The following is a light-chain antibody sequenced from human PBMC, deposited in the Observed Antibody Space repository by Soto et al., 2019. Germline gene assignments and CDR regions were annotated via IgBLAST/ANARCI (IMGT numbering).Light chain of an antibody. CDR2: GVN. Sequence: QSVLTQPSSVSGAPGQRVTISCTGSSSNIGAGYDVHWYQQLPGTAPRLLIYGVNNRPSGVPDRFSGSKSGTSASLAITGLQAEDEADYYCQSYDSSLSGPYYVFGTGTKVTVL. V-gene: IGLV1-40*01. CDR1: SSNIGAGYD. CDR3: QSYDSSLSGPYYV. J-gene: IGLJ1*01.